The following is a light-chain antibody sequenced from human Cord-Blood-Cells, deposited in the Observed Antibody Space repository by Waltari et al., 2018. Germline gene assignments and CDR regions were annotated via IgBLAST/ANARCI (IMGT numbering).Light chain of an antibody. CDR1: PSVLYSSNTKNY. Sequence: IVMTQSPDSLAVSLRVRATINCTSSPSVLYSSNTKNYLAWYQQKPGHPPKLLIYGASTLESGVPDRFSGSGSGTDFTLTISSLQAEDVAVYYCQQYYSTPYTFGQGTKLEIK. V-gene: IGKV4-1*01. J-gene: IGKJ2*01. CDR3: QQYYSTPYT. CDR2: GAS.